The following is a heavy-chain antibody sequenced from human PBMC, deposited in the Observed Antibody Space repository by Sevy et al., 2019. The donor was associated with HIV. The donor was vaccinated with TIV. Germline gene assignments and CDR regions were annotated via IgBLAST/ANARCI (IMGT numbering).Heavy chain of an antibody. CDR3: ARAGTTGMTYYYYGMDV. V-gene: IGHV3-21*01. J-gene: IGHJ6*02. Sequence: GGSLRLSCAASGFTFSSYSINWVRQAPGKGLEWVSSISTSSSYIYYADSVKGRFTISRDNARNSVYLQVNSLRAEDTAVYYCARAGTTGMTYYYYGMDVWGQGTTATVSS. CDR2: ISTSSSYI. CDR1: GFTFSSYS. D-gene: IGHD1-1*01.